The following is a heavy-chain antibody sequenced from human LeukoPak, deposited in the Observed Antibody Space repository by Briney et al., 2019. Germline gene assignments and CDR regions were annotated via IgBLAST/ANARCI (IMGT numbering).Heavy chain of an antibody. J-gene: IGHJ4*02. Sequence: PGGSLRLPCAASGFTFNKYAMSWVRQAPGKGLEYVANIKSDGSETYYVDSVKGRFTISRDNARNSLYLQVNSLRAEDTAVYYCARDVWGRLDYWGQGTLVPVSS. CDR2: IKSDGSET. V-gene: IGHV3-7*01. CDR3: ARDVWGRLDY. CDR1: GFTFNKYA. D-gene: IGHD2-8*01.